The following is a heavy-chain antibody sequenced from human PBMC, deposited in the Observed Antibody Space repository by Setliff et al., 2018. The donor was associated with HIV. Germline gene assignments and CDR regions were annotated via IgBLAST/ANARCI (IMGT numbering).Heavy chain of an antibody. CDR3: ARGPNYYDSSGYYYRDAFDI. Sequence: ASVKVSCKASGYTFSDYYMHWVRQAPGQGLEWMGWMNPNSGNTGYAQKFQGRVTMTRNTSISTAYMELSSLRSEDTAVYYCARGPNYYDSSGYYYRDAFDIWGQGTMVTVSS. D-gene: IGHD3-22*01. J-gene: IGHJ3*02. CDR2: MNPNSGNT. V-gene: IGHV1-8*02. CDR1: GYTFSDYY.